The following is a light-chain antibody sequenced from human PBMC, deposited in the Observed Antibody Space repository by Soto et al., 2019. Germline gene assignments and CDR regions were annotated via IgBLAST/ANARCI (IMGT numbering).Light chain of an antibody. CDR1: QSISSY. V-gene: IGKV1-39*01. Sequence: DIQMTQSPSSLSASVGDRVTITCRASQSISSYLNWYQQKPGTAPKLLIYAASSLQSGVPSRFSGSGSGTDFTLTINSLQPEDFATYSCQQSYTTPYTFGQGTKLEIK. CDR2: AAS. J-gene: IGKJ2*01. CDR3: QQSYTTPYT.